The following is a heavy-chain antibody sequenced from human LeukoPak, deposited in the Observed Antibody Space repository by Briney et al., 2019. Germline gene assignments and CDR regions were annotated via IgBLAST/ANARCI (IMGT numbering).Heavy chain of an antibody. CDR2: INPNTGDT. D-gene: IGHD6-13*01. J-gene: IGHJ5*02. CDR1: GYIFIGYY. V-gene: IGHV1-2*02. CDR3: ARDVGITVADSFDP. Sequence: ASVKVSCKTSGYIFIGYYIHWVRQAPGQGLEWMGWINPNTGDTNSAQKFQGRVTMTRDTSISTAYMELSRLRSDDTAMYYCARDVGITVADSFDPWGQGTLVTVSS.